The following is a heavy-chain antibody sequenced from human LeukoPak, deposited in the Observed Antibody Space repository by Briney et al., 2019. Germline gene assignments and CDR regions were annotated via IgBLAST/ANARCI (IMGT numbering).Heavy chain of an antibody. J-gene: IGHJ4*02. CDR2: INPSGGRT. CDR3: ARDAYGDSNDPFDY. D-gene: IGHD4-17*01. CDR1: GYTFTRYY. Sequence: GASVKVSCKASGYTFTRYYMHWVRQAPGQGLEWMGIINPSGGRTTYAQKFQGRVTITADESTSTAYMELSSLRSEDTAVYYCARDAYGDSNDPFDYWGQGTLVTVSS. V-gene: IGHV1-46*01.